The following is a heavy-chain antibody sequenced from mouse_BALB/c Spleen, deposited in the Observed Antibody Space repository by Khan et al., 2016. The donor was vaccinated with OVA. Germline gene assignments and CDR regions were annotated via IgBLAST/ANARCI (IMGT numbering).Heavy chain of an antibody. V-gene: IGHV1S81*02. J-gene: IGHJ2*01. CDR1: GYTFTSYW. Sequence: QVQLQQPGAELVKAGASVKMSCKASGYTFTSYWMHWVKQRLGQGLEWFAETNPTNGRTYYNEKFKSKATLTVDNSSSTAYMLLTGPTFEDSTVYDSARIKKIVATYFDYWGQGTTLTGSS. CDR2: TNPTNGRT. CDR3: ARIKKIVATYFDY. D-gene: IGHD1-1*01.